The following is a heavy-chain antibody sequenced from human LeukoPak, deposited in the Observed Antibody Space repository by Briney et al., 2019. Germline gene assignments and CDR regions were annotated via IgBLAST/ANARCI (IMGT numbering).Heavy chain of an antibody. CDR2: INPSGGST. D-gene: IGHD5-18*01. CDR1: GYTVTSYY. J-gene: IGHJ3*02. Sequence: ASVKVSCKASGYTVTSYYMHWVRQAPGQGLEWMGIINPSGGSTSYAQKFQGRVTMTRDTSTSTVYMELSSLRSEDTAVYYCARGRSTAMDKDAFDIWGQGTMVTVSS. V-gene: IGHV1-46*01. CDR3: ARGRSTAMDKDAFDI.